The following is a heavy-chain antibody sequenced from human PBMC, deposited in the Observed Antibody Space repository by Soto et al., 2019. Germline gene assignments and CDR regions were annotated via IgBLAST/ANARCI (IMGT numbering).Heavy chain of an antibody. CDR2: IIPIFATV. D-gene: IGHD5-18*01. Sequence: QVQRVQSGEEVKKPGSSVKVSGKASGGSFSSNPISWVRQAHGRGREWMAGIIPIFATVNYAQKFQGRVTITADDSTSNAYMELTSLICADAAVYFSARGGRGYSSAPRYSFDYWGQGTLVTVSS. V-gene: IGHV1-69*01. CDR3: ARGGRGYSSAPRYSFDY. J-gene: IGHJ4*02. CDR1: GGSFSSNP.